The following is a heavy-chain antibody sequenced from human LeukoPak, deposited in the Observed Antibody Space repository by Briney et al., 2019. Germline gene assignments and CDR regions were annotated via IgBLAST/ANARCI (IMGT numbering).Heavy chain of an antibody. V-gene: IGHV4-61*01. CDR1: GGSVSSGSYC. Sequence: KSSETLSLTCSVSGGSVSSGSYCWSWIRQPPGKGLEWIGYIYDSGSTDYNPSLKSRVTISVDTSKTQFSLQVTSVTAADTAVYYCARAPQLYHFDYWGQGTLVTVSS. CDR2: IYDSGST. J-gene: IGHJ4*02. D-gene: IGHD2-8*01. CDR3: ARAPQLYHFDY.